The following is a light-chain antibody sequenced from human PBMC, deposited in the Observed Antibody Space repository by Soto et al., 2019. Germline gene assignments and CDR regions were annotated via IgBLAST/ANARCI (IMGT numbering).Light chain of an antibody. Sequence: QSALTQPASVSGSLGQSITISCTGTSSDVGGYNYVSWYQQHPGQAPKLLIHEVTNRPSGISDHFSGSKSANTASLTISDLQAEDEAHYYCSSYTTFRTPHVAFGGGTKLTVL. V-gene: IGLV2-14*01. J-gene: IGLJ2*01. CDR2: EVT. CDR1: SSDVGGYNY. CDR3: SSYTTFRTPHVA.